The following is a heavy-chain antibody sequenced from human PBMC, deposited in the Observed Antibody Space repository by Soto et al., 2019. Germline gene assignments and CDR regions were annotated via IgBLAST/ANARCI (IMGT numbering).Heavy chain of an antibody. CDR2: ISYDGSNK. Sequence: GGSLRLSCAASGFTFSSYAMHWVRQAPGKGLEWVAVISYDGSNKYYADSVKGRFTIPRDNSKNTLYLQMNSLRAGDTAVYYCALTPHGSGSIDGEHAFDIWGQGTMVTVSS. CDR1: GFTFSSYA. D-gene: IGHD3-22*01. J-gene: IGHJ3*02. V-gene: IGHV3-30-3*01. CDR3: ALTPHGSGSIDGEHAFDI.